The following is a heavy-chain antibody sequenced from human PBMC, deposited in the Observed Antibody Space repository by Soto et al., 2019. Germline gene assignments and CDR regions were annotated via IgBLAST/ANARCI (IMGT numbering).Heavy chain of an antibody. CDR2: IYYSGST. Sequence: SETLSLTCTVSGGSISSSSYYWGWIRQPPGKGLEWIGSIYYSGSTYYNPPLKSRVTISVDTSKNQFSLKLSSVTAAETDVYYCARAQTLMDVWGQGTTVTVSS. V-gene: IGHV4-39*01. CDR3: ARAQTLMDV. J-gene: IGHJ6*02. CDR1: GGSISSSSYY.